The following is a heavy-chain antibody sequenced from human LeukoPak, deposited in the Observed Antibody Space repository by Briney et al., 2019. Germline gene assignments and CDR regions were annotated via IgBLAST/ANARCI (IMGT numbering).Heavy chain of an antibody. Sequence: PGGSLRLSCAASGFTFSSYAMNWVRQAPGKGLEWVSAISGSGGSTYYADSVKGRFTISRDNAKNSLYLQMNSLRAEDTAVYYCARDGYYDFWSGYYTPHYFDYWGQGTLVTVSS. V-gene: IGHV3-23*01. CDR1: GFTFSSYA. D-gene: IGHD3-3*01. CDR3: ARDGYYDFWSGYYTPHYFDY. CDR2: ISGSGGST. J-gene: IGHJ4*02.